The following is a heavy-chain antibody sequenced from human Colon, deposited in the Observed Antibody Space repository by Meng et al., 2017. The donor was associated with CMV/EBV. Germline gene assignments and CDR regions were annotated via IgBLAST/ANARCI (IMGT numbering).Heavy chain of an antibody. CDR2: LQTAGST. V-gene: IGHV3-53*01. CDR3: ARVGADTALAFDH. D-gene: IGHD5-18*01. Sequence: GESLKISCAASGFTFSSYAMTWVRQAPGKGLQWVSVLQTAGSTYYADAVKSRFIISRDNSKNTVYLQMNRVTAEDAAVYYCARVGADTALAFDHWGQGTLVTVSS. J-gene: IGHJ4*02. CDR1: GFTFSSYA.